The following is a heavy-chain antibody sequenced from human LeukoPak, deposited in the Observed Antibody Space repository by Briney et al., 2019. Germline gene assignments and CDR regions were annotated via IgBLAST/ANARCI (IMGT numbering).Heavy chain of an antibody. CDR1: GGTFSSYA. Sequence: GASVEVSCKASGGTFSSYAISWVRQAPGQGLEWMGGIIPIFGTANYAQKFQGRVTITTDESTSTAYMELSSLRSEDTAVYYCARAYVGYCSSTSCYLDYFDYWGQGTLVTVSS. V-gene: IGHV1-69*05. CDR2: IIPIFGTA. CDR3: ARAYVGYCSSTSCYLDYFDY. J-gene: IGHJ4*02. D-gene: IGHD2-2*01.